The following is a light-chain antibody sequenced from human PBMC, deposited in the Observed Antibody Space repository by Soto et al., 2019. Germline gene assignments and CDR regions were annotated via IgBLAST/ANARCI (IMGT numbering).Light chain of an antibody. J-gene: IGKJ4*01. V-gene: IGKV1-6*01. CDR1: QGTRND. CDR2: AAS. CDR3: LQDYSSRT. Sequence: AIQMTQSPSSLSASVGDRVTITCRASQGTRNDLGWYQQKPGKAPKLLIYAASSLQSGVPSRFSGSGSGTEFTLTIISLQPEDFATYYCLQDYSSRTFGGGTKVEIK.